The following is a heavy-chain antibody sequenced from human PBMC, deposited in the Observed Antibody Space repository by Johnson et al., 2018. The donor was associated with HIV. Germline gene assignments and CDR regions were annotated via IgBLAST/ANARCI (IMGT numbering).Heavy chain of an antibody. CDR2: ISSSGDII. Sequence: QVQLVESGGGLVKPGGSLRLSCAASGFTFSDYYMTWIRQAPGKGLEWLSFISSSGDIIRYADSVKGRFTISRDNAKNSLMLQMNSRRDEYTAVYYCARRTVTALFDIWGQGTLVTVSS. CDR1: GFTFSDYY. V-gene: IGHV3-11*04. J-gene: IGHJ3*02. CDR3: ARRTVTALFDI. D-gene: IGHD4-17*01.